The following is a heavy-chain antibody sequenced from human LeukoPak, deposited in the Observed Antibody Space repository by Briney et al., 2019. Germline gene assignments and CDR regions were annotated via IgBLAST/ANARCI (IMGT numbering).Heavy chain of an antibody. Sequence: ASVKVSCKASGYTFTSYYMHWVRQAPGQGLEWMGIINPSGGSTSYAQKFQGRVTMTRDTSTSTVYMELSSLRSEDTAVYYCARGFPDYYDSSGYYNDYWGQGTLVTVSS. CDR2: INPSGGST. D-gene: IGHD3-22*01. J-gene: IGHJ4*02. V-gene: IGHV1-46*01. CDR3: ARGFPDYYDSSGYYNDY. CDR1: GYTFTSYY.